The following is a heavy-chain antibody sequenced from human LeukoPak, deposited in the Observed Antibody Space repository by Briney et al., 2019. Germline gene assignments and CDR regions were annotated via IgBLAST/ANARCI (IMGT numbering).Heavy chain of an antibody. V-gene: IGHV4-39*07. J-gene: IGHJ3*02. D-gene: IGHD1-14*01. CDR1: GGSISSSSYY. CDR2: IYYSGST. Sequence: SETLSLTCTASGGSISSSSYYWGWIRQPPGKGLEWIGSIYYSGSTYYNPSLKSRVTISVDTSKNQFSLKLSSVTAADTAVYYCARNPGSEGYAFDIWGQGTMVTVSS. CDR3: ARNPGSEGYAFDI.